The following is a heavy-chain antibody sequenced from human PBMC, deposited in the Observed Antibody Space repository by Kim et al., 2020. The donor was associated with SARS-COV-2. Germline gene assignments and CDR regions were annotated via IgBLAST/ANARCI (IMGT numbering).Heavy chain of an antibody. CDR2: INSDGSST. V-gene: IGHV3-11*01. J-gene: IGHJ4*02. CDR3: VREPRN. CDR1: GFSFSDYY. Sequence: GGSLRLSCAASGFSFSDYYMTWIRQAPGKGLEWVAYINSDGSSTDYADSVNGRFTISRDSAKRSVSLQMNSLTPEDTAVYYCVREPRNWGQGTLVTASS.